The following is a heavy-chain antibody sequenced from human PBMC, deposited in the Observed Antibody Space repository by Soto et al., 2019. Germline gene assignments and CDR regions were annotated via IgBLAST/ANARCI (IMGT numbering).Heavy chain of an antibody. CDR3: ARDRGYRTTWTPYNWFDP. CDR2: IIPIIGKA. D-gene: IGHD6-13*01. CDR1: GGTFSTYT. Sequence: QVQLVQSGAEVKKPGSSVKVSCKASGGTFSTYTISWVRQAPGQGLEWMGRIIPIIGKANYAQKFQGRVTITADKFTSTAYMELSSLRSEDTAVYYCARDRGYRTTWTPYNWFDPWGQGTLVTVSS. J-gene: IGHJ5*02. V-gene: IGHV1-69*08.